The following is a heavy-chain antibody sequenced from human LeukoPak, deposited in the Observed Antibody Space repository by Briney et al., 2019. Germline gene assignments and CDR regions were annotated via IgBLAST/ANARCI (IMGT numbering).Heavy chain of an antibody. CDR1: GGSISSGSYY. J-gene: IGHJ4*02. CDR3: ASRSSGFDY. D-gene: IGHD6-25*01. V-gene: IGHV4-61*02. Sequence: SETLSLTCTVSGGSISSGSYYWSWIRQPAGKGLEWIGRIYTSGSTNYNPSLKSRVTISVDTSKNQFSLKLSSVTAADTAVYYCASRSSGFDYWGQGTLVTVSS. CDR2: IYTSGST.